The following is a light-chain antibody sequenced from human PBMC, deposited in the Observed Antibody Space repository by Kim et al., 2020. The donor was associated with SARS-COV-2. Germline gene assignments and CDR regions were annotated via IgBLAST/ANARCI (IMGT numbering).Light chain of an antibody. CDR1: SSDVGGYDY. V-gene: IGLV2-14*03. CDR2: AVT. J-gene: IGLJ3*02. CDR3: SSYTTSSTWV. Sequence: QAITISCTGTSSDVGGYDYVSWYQQHPAKAPKLMIYAVTKRPSGVSNRFTGSKSGNTASLTISGLQAEDEADYYCSSYTTSSTWVFGGGTQLTVL.